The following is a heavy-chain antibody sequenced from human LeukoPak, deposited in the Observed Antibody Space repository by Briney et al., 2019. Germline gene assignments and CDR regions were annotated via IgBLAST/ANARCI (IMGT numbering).Heavy chain of an antibody. V-gene: IGHV3-30*04. CDR3: ARAVRYCSSTSCPKGTYYYYYGMDV. CDR1: GFTFSSYA. Sequence: GRSLRLSCAASGFTFSSYAMHWVRQAPGKGLEWVAVISYDGSNKYYADSVKDRFTISRDNSKNTLYLQMNSLRAEDTAVYYCARAVRYCSSTSCPKGTYYYYYGMDVWGKGTTVTVSS. CDR2: ISYDGSNK. J-gene: IGHJ6*04. D-gene: IGHD2-2*01.